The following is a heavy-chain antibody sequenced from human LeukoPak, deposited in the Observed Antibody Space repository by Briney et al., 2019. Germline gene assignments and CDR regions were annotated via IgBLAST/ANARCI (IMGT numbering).Heavy chain of an antibody. CDR3: ARIGGWFGNDY. CDR1: GYSFTSYW. CDR2: IRPDGSEK. Sequence: GESLKISCKGSGYSFTSYWIGWVRQMPGKGLEWVANIRPDGSEKDYVDSVKGRFTISRDNAKNSLYLQMNSLRAEDTALYYCARIGGWFGNDYWGQGTLVTVSS. V-gene: IGHV3-7*05. J-gene: IGHJ4*02. D-gene: IGHD3-10*01.